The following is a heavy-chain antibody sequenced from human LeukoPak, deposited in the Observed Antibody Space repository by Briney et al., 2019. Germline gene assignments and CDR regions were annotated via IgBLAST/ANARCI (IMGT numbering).Heavy chain of an antibody. V-gene: IGHV4-39*01. J-gene: IGHJ4*02. Sequence: SSETLSLTCTVSGGSISGSTYYWGWIRQPPGKGLEWIGSISYSGNTYYSPSLQSRVTISVDTSKNQFSLKLSSVTAADTAVYYCTRQLDTGSPYWGQGTLVTVSS. CDR2: ISYSGNT. CDR3: TRQLDTGSPY. CDR1: GGSISGSTYY. D-gene: IGHD5-18*01.